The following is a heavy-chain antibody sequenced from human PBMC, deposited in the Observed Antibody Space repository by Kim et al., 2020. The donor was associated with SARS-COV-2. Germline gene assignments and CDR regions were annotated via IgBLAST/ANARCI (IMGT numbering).Heavy chain of an antibody. D-gene: IGHD5-18*01. CDR2: IQTKARSYTA. V-gene: IGHV3-72*01. CDR1: GFVFTDPH. J-gene: IGHJ4*02. CDR3: ARDWYTALDY. Sequence: GGSLRLSCVASGFVFTDPHMNWVRQAPGKGLEWVGRIQTKARSYTADYAASVKGRFIISRDDSKNSLYLQMNNLKTEDTAVYYCARDWYTALDYWGQGTL.